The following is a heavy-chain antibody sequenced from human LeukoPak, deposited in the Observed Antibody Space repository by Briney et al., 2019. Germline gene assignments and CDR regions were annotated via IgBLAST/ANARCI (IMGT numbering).Heavy chain of an antibody. CDR3: ASLFRDDVFDI. D-gene: IGHD3-10*01. Sequence: GESLRISCKGSGYSFTSYWISWVRQMPGKGLEWMGRVDPSDSYTNYSPSFLGHVSISADKSISTAYLQWRSLKASDTAMYYCASLFRDDVFDIWGQGTMVTVSS. V-gene: IGHV5-10-1*01. J-gene: IGHJ3*02. CDR2: VDPSDSYT. CDR1: GYSFTSYW.